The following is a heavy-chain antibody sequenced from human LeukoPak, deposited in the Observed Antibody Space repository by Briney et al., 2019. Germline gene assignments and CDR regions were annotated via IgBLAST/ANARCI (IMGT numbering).Heavy chain of an antibody. Sequence: PGGSLRLSCAAFGFTFSSYEMNWVRQAPGKGLEWVSYISSSGSTIYYADSVKGRFTISRDNAKNSLYLQMNSLRAEDTAVYYCAREGLQYYYDSRTENDAFDIWGQGTMVTVSS. CDR1: GFTFSSYE. V-gene: IGHV3-48*03. J-gene: IGHJ3*02. CDR3: AREGLQYYYDSRTENDAFDI. D-gene: IGHD3-22*01. CDR2: ISSSGSTI.